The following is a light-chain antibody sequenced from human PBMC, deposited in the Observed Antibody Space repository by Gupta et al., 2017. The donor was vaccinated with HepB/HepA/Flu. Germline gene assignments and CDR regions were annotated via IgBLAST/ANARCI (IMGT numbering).Light chain of an antibody. Sequence: QYPLTRPASVPGSPGQWTTISCTGTSSDVGGYNYVSWYQQHPGKAPKLMIFEVSNRPSGVSNRFSGSKSGNTASLTISGLQAEDDAYYYCSSYTSTNTLVVFGGGTKLTVL. CDR3: SSYTSTNTLVV. CDR2: EVS. J-gene: IGLJ2*01. V-gene: IGLV2-14*01. CDR1: SSDVGGYNY.